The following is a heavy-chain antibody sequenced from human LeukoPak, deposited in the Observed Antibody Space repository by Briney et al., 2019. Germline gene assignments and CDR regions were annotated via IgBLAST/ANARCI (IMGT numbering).Heavy chain of an antibody. V-gene: IGHV3-30*18. Sequence: PGGSLRLSCAASGFTFSSYGMHWVRQAPGKGLEWVAVISYDGSNKYYADSVKGRFIVSRDNSKNTLYLQMSSLRVEDTAVYYCAKELAPYYQLHQDWGQGTLVTVSS. CDR2: ISYDGSNK. CDR1: GFTFSSYG. J-gene: IGHJ4*02. CDR3: AKELAPYYQLHQD. D-gene: IGHD2-2*01.